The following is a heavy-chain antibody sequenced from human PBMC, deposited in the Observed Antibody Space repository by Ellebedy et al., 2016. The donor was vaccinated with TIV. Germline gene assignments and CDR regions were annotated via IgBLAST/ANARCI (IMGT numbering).Heavy chain of an antibody. J-gene: IGHJ6*02. CDR2: INHSGST. Sequence: SETLSLXCAVYGGSFSGYYWSWIRQPPGKGLEWIGEINHSGSTNYNPSLKSRVTISVDTSKNQFSLKLSSVTAADTAVYYCARDLGVRFGELLYYYYYGMDVWGQGTTVTVSS. CDR3: ARDLGVRFGELLYYYYYGMDV. CDR1: GGSFSGYY. D-gene: IGHD3-10*01. V-gene: IGHV4-34*01.